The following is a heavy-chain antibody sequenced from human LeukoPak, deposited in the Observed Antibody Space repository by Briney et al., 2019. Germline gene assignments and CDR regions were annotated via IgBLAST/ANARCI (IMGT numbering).Heavy chain of an antibody. CDR1: GFTFSDYY. V-gene: IGHV3-11*04. D-gene: IGHD2-15*01. J-gene: IGHJ6*03. Sequence: PGGSLRLSCSASGFTFSDYYMSWIHQAPGKGLEWVSYISSSGSFIYYADSVKGRFTFSRDNAKNSLYLQMNSLRAEDTAVYYCASSTLGYCSGGSCYYYYYYMDVWGKGTTLTVSS. CDR2: ISSSGSFI. CDR3: ASSTLGYCSGGSCYYYYYYMDV.